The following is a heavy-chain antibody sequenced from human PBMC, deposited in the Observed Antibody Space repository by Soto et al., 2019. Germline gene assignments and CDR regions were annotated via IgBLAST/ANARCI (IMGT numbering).Heavy chain of an antibody. V-gene: IGHV4-4*02. D-gene: IGHD3-10*01. CDR2: IYHSGST. Sequence: SETLSLTCGVSGGSISSSNWWSWVRQPPGKGLEWIGEIYHSGSTNYNPSLKSRVTISVDKSKNQFSLKLSSVTAADTAVYYCARAPPNYYGSGSYYGPFLYYYGMDVWGQGTTVTVSS. J-gene: IGHJ6*02. CDR1: GGSISSSNW. CDR3: ARAPPNYYGSGSYYGPFLYYYGMDV.